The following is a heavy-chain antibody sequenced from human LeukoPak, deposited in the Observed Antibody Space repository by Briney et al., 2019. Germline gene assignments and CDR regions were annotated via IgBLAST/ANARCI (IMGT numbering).Heavy chain of an antibody. Sequence: SETLSLTCAVSGGSISSGGYSWSWIRQPPGKGLEWIGYIHHSGSTYYNPSLKSRVTISVDRSKNRFSLNLTSVTAADTAIYYCARRDYGMDVWGKGTTVTVSS. CDR3: ARRDYGMDV. V-gene: IGHV4-30-2*01. CDR1: GGSISSGGYS. J-gene: IGHJ6*04. CDR2: IHHSGST.